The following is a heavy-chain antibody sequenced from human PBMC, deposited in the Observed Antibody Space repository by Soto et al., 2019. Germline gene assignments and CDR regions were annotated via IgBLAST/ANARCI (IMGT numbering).Heavy chain of an antibody. CDR1: GYTFTRDG. CDR2: ISAYNGNT. D-gene: IGHD2-15*01. CDR3: ARHPGSATPPNWFDP. J-gene: IGHJ5*02. Sequence: ASVKSSCKASGYTFTRDGISWVRQAPGQGLEWMGWISAYNGNTNYAQKLQGRVTMTTDTSTSTAYMELRSLRSDDTAVYYCARHPGSATPPNWFDPARPGSSVT. V-gene: IGHV1-18*01.